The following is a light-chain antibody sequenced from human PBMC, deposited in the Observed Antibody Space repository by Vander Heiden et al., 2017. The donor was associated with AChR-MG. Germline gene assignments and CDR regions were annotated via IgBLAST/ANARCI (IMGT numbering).Light chain of an antibody. Sequence: IQMTQSPSSLSASVGDRVTITCRASQSMSRYLNWYQQKPGKAPKLLIYSASTLESGVPSRFSGSGSGTDFTLTISSLQPEDFATYFCQQSNSTPLTFGQGTKVEIK. CDR3: QQSNSTPLT. CDR1: QSMSRY. CDR2: SAS. V-gene: IGKV1-39*01. J-gene: IGKJ1*01.